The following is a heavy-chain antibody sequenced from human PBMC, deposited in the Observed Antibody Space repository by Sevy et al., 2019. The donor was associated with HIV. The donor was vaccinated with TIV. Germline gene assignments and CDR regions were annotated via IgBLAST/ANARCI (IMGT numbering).Heavy chain of an antibody. CDR3: ASVRPSGGDCYFFDS. CDR2: IIPRPGIA. J-gene: IGHJ4*02. V-gene: IGHV1-69*10. Sequence: ASVKVSCMASGGSLSNYGMNWVRQAPGQGLEWMGGIIPRPGIANYAPNFRDRVTISADASINTVYLELRRLKFEDTGVYFSASVRPSGGDCYFFDSWGQGTLVTASS. CDR1: GGSLSNYG. D-gene: IGHD2-21*02.